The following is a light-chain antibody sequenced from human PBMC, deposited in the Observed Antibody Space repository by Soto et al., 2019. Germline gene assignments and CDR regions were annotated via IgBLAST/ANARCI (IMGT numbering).Light chain of an antibody. J-gene: IGKJ1*01. Sequence: DMQMSEAPGSLSASIEDRVTITCRASQSISSYLNWYQQKPGKAPKLLIYAASSLQSGVPSRFSGSGSGTDFTLTISSLQPEDFETYYCQRSYSTPRTFGQGTKVDIK. V-gene: IGKV1-39*01. CDR1: QSISSY. CDR3: QRSYSTPRT. CDR2: AAS.